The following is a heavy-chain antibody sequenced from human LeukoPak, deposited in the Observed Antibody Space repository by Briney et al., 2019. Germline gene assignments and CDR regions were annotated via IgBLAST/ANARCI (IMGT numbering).Heavy chain of an antibody. Sequence: GGSLRLSCAGTGFTFSSYWMHWVRQAPGKGLVSVSRIHGDGTNTKYANSVKGRFTISRDNAKNTLYLQMNSLRAEDTAVYYCARGCGDYVAYFDYWGQGTLVTVSS. CDR3: ARGCGDYVAYFDY. V-gene: IGHV3-74*03. CDR2: IHGDGTNT. D-gene: IGHD4-17*01. CDR1: GFTFSSYW. J-gene: IGHJ4*02.